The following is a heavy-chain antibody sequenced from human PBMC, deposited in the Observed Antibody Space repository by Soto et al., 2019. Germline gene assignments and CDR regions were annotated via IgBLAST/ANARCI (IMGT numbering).Heavy chain of an antibody. Sequence: SETLSLTCAVSGGSISSSNWWSWVRQPPGKGLEWIGEIYHSGSTNYNPSLKSRVTISVDKSKNQFSLKLSSVTAADAAVYYCARKGITMVRGVIIMRNWFKPWGQGTLVTVSS. CDR3: ARKGITMVRGVIIMRNWFKP. J-gene: IGHJ5*02. V-gene: IGHV4-4*02. D-gene: IGHD3-10*01. CDR2: IYHSGST. CDR1: GGSISSSNW.